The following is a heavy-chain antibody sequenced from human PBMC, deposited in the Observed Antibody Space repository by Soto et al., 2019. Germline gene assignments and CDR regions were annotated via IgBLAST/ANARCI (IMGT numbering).Heavy chain of an antibody. CDR1: GFTFSSYG. V-gene: IGHV3-30*18. CDR2: ISYDGSNK. Sequence: QVQLVESGGGVVQPGRSLRLSCAASGFTFSSYGMHWVRQAPGKGLEWVAVISYDGSNKYYADSVKGRFTISRDNSKNTLYLQMNSLRAEDTAVYYCAKDQWTATVTTRGWFDPWGQGTLVTVSS. J-gene: IGHJ5*02. CDR3: AKDQWTATVTTRGWFDP. D-gene: IGHD4-17*01.